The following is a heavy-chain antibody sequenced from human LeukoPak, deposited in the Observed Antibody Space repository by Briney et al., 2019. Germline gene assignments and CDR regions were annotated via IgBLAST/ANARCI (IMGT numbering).Heavy chain of an antibody. Sequence: SVKVSCTASGGSFTSYAISWVRQAPGQGLEWMGGMIPIFGTANYAQKFQGRVTITADESTSTAYLELSSLRSEDTAVYSCARGRWELLVDNWFDPWGQGTLVTVSS. D-gene: IGHD1-26*01. CDR2: MIPIFGTA. V-gene: IGHV1-69*13. J-gene: IGHJ5*02. CDR1: GGSFTSYA. CDR3: ARGRWELLVDNWFDP.